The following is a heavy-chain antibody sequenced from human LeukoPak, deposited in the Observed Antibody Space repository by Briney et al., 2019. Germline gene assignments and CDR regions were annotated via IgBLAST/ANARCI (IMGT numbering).Heavy chain of an antibody. CDR3: ARAAYCSGGSCHFDY. D-gene: IGHD2-15*01. CDR2: FITYNGNT. V-gene: IGHV1-18*01. J-gene: IGHJ4*02. CDR1: GFTFSSYA. Sequence: ASVKVSCKCSGFTFSSYAITWVRQAPGQGLEWMGWFITYNGNTNYAQKFQGRVTMTRDMSTSTVYMELSSLRSEDTAVYYCARAAYCSGGSCHFDYWGQGTLVTVSS.